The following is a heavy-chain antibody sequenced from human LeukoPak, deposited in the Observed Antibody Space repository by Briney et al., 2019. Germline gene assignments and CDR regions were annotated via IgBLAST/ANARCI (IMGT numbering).Heavy chain of an antibody. CDR2: ISGSGDNT. CDR1: GFTFSGFA. CDR3: ASSHDSSGND. J-gene: IGHJ4*02. V-gene: IGHV3-23*01. Sequence: GGSLRLSCAASGFTFSGFAMSWVRRTPGKGLEWVSGISGSGDNTLYADSVKGRFTISRDNAKNSLFLEMNSLTADDTAVYFCASSHDSSGNDWGQGTLVTVSS. D-gene: IGHD3-22*01.